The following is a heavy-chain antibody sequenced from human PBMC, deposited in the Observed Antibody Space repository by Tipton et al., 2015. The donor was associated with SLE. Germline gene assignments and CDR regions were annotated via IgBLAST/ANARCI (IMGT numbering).Heavy chain of an antibody. Sequence: GSLRLSCEASGFAFSSYWMTWVRQAPGKGLEWVANIKQDGSEKYYVDSVKGRFTISRDNAKNSLYLHMNSLRAEDTAVYYCARAGDYYDASGGSDYWGQGTLVTVSS. V-gene: IGHV3-7*01. CDR1: GFAFSSYW. CDR3: ARAGDYYDASGGSDY. D-gene: IGHD2-15*01. J-gene: IGHJ4*02. CDR2: IKQDGSEK.